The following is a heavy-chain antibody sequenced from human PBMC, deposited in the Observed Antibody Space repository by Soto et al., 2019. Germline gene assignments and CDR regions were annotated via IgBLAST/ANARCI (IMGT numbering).Heavy chain of an antibody. J-gene: IGHJ6*02. CDR1: GYTFTSYG. V-gene: IGHV1-18*04. CDR3: ARGPPPPQPYDFWSGYDSTAYYYYGMDV. CDR2: ISAYNGNT. Sequence: ASVKVSCKASGYTFTSYGISWVRQAPGQGLEWMGWISAYNGNTNYAQKLQGRVTMTPDTSTSTAYMELRSLRSDDTAVYYCARGPPPPQPYDFWSGYDSTAYYYYGMDVWGQGTTVTASS. D-gene: IGHD3-3*01.